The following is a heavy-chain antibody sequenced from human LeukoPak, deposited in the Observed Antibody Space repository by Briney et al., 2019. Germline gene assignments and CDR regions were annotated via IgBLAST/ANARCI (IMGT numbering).Heavy chain of an antibody. D-gene: IGHD3-10*01. CDR2: MNPNSGNT. CDR3: ARGYYGSGSYYIPIPYYYYYYMDV. Sequence: ASVKVSCKSAGYTFTSYDINWVREATGQVLEWMGWMNPNSGNTGYAQKFQGRVTMTRNTSISTAYMELSSLRSEDTAVYYCARGYYGSGSYYIPIPYYYYYYMDVWGKGTTVTIPS. V-gene: IGHV1-8*01. CDR1: GYTFTSYD. J-gene: IGHJ6*03.